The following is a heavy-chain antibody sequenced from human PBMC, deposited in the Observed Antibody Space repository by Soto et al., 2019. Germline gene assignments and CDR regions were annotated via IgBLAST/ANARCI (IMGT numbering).Heavy chain of an antibody. CDR3: ARGPRNWGVDY. CDR1: GYTFTSYD. V-gene: IGHV1-8*01. D-gene: IGHD7-27*01. J-gene: IGHJ4*02. Sequence: QVQLVQSGAEVKKPGASVKVSCKAAGYTFTSYDINWVRQATGQGLEWMGWMNPDSGNTGYAQKFQGRVTMIRDTSISTAYMELTSLRSEDTAVYYCARGPRNWGVDYWGQGTLVTVSS. CDR2: MNPDSGNT.